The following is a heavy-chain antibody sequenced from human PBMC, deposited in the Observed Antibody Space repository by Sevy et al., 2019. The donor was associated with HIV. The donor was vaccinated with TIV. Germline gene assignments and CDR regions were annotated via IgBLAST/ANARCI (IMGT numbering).Heavy chain of an antibody. J-gene: IGHJ4*02. Sequence: SETLSLTCTVSGGSITSLYWNWIRQPQGKGLEWIGNIYYNGHINNNPSLKSRVTLSLDTSKNQFSLRLSSVTAADTAMYYCAGENAWGRGYSWGQGTLVTVSS. D-gene: IGHD1-26*01. CDR1: GGSITSLY. V-gene: IGHV4-59*08. CDR2: IYYNGHI. CDR3: AGENAWGRGYS.